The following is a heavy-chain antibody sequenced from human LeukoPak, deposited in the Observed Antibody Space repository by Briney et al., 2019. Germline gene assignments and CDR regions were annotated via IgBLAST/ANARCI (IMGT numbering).Heavy chain of an antibody. D-gene: IGHD6-13*01. CDR1: GFSISSGYY. V-gene: IGHV4-38-2*02. CDR3: ARGSQQLVRGGFDY. CDR2: IYHSGST. J-gene: IGHJ4*02. Sequence: SETLSLTCTVSGFSISSGYYWGWIRQPPGKGLEWIGSIYHSGSTYYNPSLKSRVTISVDTSKNQFSLKLTSVTAADTAVYYCARGSQQLVRGGFDYWGQGTLVTVSS.